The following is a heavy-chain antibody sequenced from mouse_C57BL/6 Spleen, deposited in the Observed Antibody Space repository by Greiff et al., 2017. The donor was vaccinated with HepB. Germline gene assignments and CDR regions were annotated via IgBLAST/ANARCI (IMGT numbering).Heavy chain of an antibody. Sequence: EVKVVESGGGLVKPGGSLKLSCAASGFTFSSYAMSWVRQTPEKRLEWVATISDGGSYTYYPDNVKGRFTISRDNAKNNLYLQMSHLKSEDTAMYYCASFITTVGDFDVWGTGTTVTVSS. CDR1: GFTFSSYA. CDR3: ASFITTVGDFDV. CDR2: ISDGGSYT. D-gene: IGHD1-1*01. J-gene: IGHJ1*03. V-gene: IGHV5-4*03.